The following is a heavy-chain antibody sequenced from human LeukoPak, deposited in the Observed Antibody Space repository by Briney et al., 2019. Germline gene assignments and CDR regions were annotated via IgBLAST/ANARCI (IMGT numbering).Heavy chain of an antibody. J-gene: IGHJ4*02. D-gene: IGHD3-22*01. CDR1: GYTFTSYG. Sequence: ASVKVSCKASGYTFTSYGISWVRQAPGQGLEWMGWISAYNGNTNYAQKLQGRVTMTTDTSTSTAYKELRSLRSDDTAVYYCARVRDSSGYYLLHFDYWGQGTLVTVSS. CDR3: ARVRDSSGYYLLHFDY. V-gene: IGHV1-18*01. CDR2: ISAYNGNT.